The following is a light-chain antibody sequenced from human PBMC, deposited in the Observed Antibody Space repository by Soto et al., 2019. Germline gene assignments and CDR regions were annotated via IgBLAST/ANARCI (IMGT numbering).Light chain of an antibody. CDR2: DVI. Sequence: QSVLTQPRSVSGSPGQSVTISCTGTSSDVGAYNYVSWYQQHPGKAPKLMIYDVIKRPSGVPDRFSGSKSGNTASLTISGLQAEDEADYYCCSYAGSYTLVFGGGTKLTVL. J-gene: IGLJ2*01. CDR3: CSYAGSYTLV. V-gene: IGLV2-11*01. CDR1: SSDVGAYNY.